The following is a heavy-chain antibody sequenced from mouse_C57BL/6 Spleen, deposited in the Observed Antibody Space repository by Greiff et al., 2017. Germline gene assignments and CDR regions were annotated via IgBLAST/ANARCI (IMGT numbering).Heavy chain of an antibody. D-gene: IGHD2-4*01. J-gene: IGHJ3*01. CDR3: ASEDYDGFAY. V-gene: IGHV1-81*01. CDR2: IYPRSGNT. Sequence: QVQLKESGAELARPGASVKLSCKASGYTFTSYGISWVKQRTGQGLEWIGEIYPRSGNTYYNEKFKGKATLTADKSSSTAYMELRSLTSEDSAVYFCASEDYDGFAYWGQGTLVTVSA. CDR1: GYTFTSYG.